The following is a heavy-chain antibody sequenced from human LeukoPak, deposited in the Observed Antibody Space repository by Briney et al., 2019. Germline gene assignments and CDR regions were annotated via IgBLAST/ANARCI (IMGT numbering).Heavy chain of an antibody. CDR2: ISSSGSTI. D-gene: IGHD2-2*01. CDR3: ARGGSCNSTSCPIGGSYYMDV. V-gene: IGHV3-48*03. CDR1: GFTFSSYE. Sequence: GGSLRLSCTASGFTFSSYEMNWVRQAPGKGLEWVSYISSSGSTIYYADSVKGRFTISRDNAKNSLYLQMNSLRDEDTAVYYCARGGSCNSTSCPIGGSYYMDVWGKGTTVTISS. J-gene: IGHJ6*03.